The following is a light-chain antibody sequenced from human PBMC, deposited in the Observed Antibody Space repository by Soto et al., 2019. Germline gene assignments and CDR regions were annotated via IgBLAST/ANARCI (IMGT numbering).Light chain of an antibody. V-gene: IGKV4-1*01. CDR2: WAS. CDR3: QQYYSTPFT. CDR1: QSVLYSSNNKNY. Sequence: DIVMTQSPDSLAVSLGERATINCKSSQSVLYSSNNKNYLAWYQQKPGQPPKLLIYWASTRESGVPDRFSGSGSGTEFTFTISSLQAEDVAVYYCQQYYSTPFTFGPGTKVDIK. J-gene: IGKJ3*01.